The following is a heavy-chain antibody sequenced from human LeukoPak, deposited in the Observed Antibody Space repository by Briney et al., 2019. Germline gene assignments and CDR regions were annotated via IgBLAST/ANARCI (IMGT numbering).Heavy chain of an antibody. D-gene: IGHD6-19*01. V-gene: IGHV4-39*01. J-gene: IGHJ4*02. Sequence: PSETLSLTCTVSGGSISSSNYYWGWIRQPPGQGLEWIGSIYNSGSTYHNPSLKSRVTISVDTSKNHFSLKLSSVTAADTAVYYCARHVDSSGWYRSYFDYWGQGTLVSVSS. CDR1: GGSISSSNYY. CDR2: IYNSGST. CDR3: ARHVDSSGWYRSYFDY.